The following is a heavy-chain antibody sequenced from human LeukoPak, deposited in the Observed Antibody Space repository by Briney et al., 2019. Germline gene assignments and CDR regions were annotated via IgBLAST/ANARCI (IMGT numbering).Heavy chain of an antibody. V-gene: IGHV3-20*04. CDR1: GFPFDEHG. D-gene: IGHD2-2*01. CDR2: VNWSGGST. J-gene: IGHJ4*02. CDR3: ARAPITSPFYFDY. Sequence: PGGSLRLSCTAFGFPFDEHGMSWVRHVPGKGLEGVAGVNWSGGSTGYADPLRGRFTISRDNDKNSLYLQMDSLRAEDTALYYCARAPITSPFYFDYWGQGTLVTVSS.